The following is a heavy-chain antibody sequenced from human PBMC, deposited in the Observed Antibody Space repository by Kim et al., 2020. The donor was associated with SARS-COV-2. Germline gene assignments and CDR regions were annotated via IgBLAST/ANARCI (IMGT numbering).Heavy chain of an antibody. CDR3: ASVDTAMVGAAYYYGMDV. CDR1: GGSFSGYY. J-gene: IGHJ6*02. V-gene: IGHV4-34*01. D-gene: IGHD5-18*01. CDR2: INHSGST. Sequence: SETLSLTCAVYGGSFSGYYWSWIRQPPGKGLEWIGEINHSGSTNYNPSLKSRVTISVDTSKNQFSLKLSSVTAADTAVYYCASVDTAMVGAAYYYGMDVWGQGTTVTVSS.